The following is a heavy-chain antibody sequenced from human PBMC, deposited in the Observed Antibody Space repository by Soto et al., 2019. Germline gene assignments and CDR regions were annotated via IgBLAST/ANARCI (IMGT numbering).Heavy chain of an antibody. CDR1: DGSISSGGYY. V-gene: IGHV4-31*03. Sequence: SETLSLTCTVSDGSISSGGYYWSWIRQHPGKGLEWIGYIYYSGSTYYNPSLKSRVTISVDTSKNQFSLKLSSVTAADTAVYYCARGITMVRGVGLFYFDYWGQGTLVTVSS. CDR2: IYYSGST. D-gene: IGHD3-10*01. CDR3: ARGITMVRGVGLFYFDY. J-gene: IGHJ4*02.